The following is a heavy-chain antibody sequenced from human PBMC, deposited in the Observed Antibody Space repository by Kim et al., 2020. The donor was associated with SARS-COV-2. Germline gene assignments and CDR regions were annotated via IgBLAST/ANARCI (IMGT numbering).Heavy chain of an antibody. J-gene: IGHJ6*01. V-gene: IGHV4-34*01. Sequence: ETLSLTCAVYGGSFSGYYWSWIRPPPGKGLEGIGEINYRGSTNYNPSLKRRVTITVDTSKKQFSLELGPVTAADTAVYYCARVRAERRLQLVSYYYQYY. CDR3: ARVRAERRLQLVSYYYQYY. CDR1: GGSFSGYY. CDR2: INYRGST. D-gene: IGHD6-13*01.